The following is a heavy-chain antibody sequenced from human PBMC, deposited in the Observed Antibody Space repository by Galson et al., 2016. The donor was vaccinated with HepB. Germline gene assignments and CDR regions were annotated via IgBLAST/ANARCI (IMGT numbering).Heavy chain of an antibody. Sequence: SLRLSCATSEFTFGEYAMSWFRQAPGKGLEWIGFIRKKDYGGTTEYAASVKGRFTISRDDSKSIAYLQMNSLKTEDTAVYYCTRDLGREEDYFDYWGQGTLVTVSP. CDR3: TRDLGREEDYFDY. V-gene: IGHV3-49*03. J-gene: IGHJ4*02. D-gene: IGHD1-26*01. CDR1: EFTFGEYA. CDR2: IRKKDYGGTT.